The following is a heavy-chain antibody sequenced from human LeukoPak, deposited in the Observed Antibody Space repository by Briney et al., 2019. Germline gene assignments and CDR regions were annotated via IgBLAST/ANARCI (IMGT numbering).Heavy chain of an antibody. Sequence: GGSLRLSCAASGFTFISYWMHWVRQAPGKGLMWVSRISGYGSSTDFADSVKGRFTISRDNAKNTLYLQMNSLRAEDTAVYYCARDAPGNTALDYWGQGTLVTVSS. CDR1: GFTFISYW. CDR2: ISGYGSST. D-gene: IGHD5-18*01. V-gene: IGHV3-74*01. CDR3: ARDAPGNTALDY. J-gene: IGHJ4*02.